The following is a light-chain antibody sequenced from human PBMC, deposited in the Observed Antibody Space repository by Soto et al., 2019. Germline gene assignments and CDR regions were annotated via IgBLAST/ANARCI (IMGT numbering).Light chain of an antibody. CDR3: QSYDSSLSAYV. Sequence: QSVLTQPPSASGTPGQRVIISCSGSSSNLGSNSGNWYQQLPGTAPKLLIYGNSDRPSGVPDRFSGSKSGTSASLAITGLQAEDEADYYCQSYDSSLSAYVFGTGTKLTVL. CDR2: GNS. V-gene: IGLV1-40*01. CDR1: SSNLGSNS. J-gene: IGLJ1*01.